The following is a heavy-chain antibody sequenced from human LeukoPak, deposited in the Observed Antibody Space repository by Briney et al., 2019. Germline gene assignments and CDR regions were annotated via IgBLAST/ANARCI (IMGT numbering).Heavy chain of an antibody. D-gene: IGHD7-27*01. Sequence: PSETLSLTCTVSGGSISSSSYYWGWIRQPPGKGLEWIGEINHSGSTNYNPSLKSRVTISVDTSKNQFSLKLSSVTAADTAVYYCASFSWGALDYWGQGTLVTVSS. CDR2: INHSGST. J-gene: IGHJ4*02. V-gene: IGHV4-39*07. CDR3: ASFSWGALDY. CDR1: GGSISSSSYY.